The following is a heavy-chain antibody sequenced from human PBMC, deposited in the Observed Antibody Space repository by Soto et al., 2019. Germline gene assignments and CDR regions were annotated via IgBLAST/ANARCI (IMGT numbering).Heavy chain of an antibody. CDR1: GFTVSSNY. CDR2: VYSGGAT. J-gene: IGHJ4*02. Sequence: EVRLVESGGGLVQPGGSLRLSCAAFGFTVSSNYMTWVRLAPGTGLEWVSLVYSGGATHYAASVKGRFTISTHSSQNTLFLQMNSLRTEDTATYYCVRGRYGSEIHWGQGTKVTVSS. V-gene: IGHV3-53*04. CDR3: VRGRYGSEIH. D-gene: IGHD3-10*01.